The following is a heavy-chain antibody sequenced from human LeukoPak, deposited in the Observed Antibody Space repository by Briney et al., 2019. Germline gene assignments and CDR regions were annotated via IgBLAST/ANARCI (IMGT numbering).Heavy chain of an antibody. CDR3: ARRTLARGFDF. CDR2: IHNSGNT. J-gene: IGHJ4*02. D-gene: IGHD3-10*01. CDR1: GFIVSSIH. Sequence: PGGSLRLSCAASGFIVSSIHMSWVRQAPGKGLEWVSVIHNSGNTYYADSVKGRFTISRDNSKNTLYLQMNSLRAEDTAVYYCARRTLARGFDFWGQGTLVTVSS. V-gene: IGHV3-53*01.